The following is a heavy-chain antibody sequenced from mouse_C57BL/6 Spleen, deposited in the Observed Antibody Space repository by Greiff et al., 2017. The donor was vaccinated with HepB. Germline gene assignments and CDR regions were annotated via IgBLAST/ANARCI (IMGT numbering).Heavy chain of an antibody. V-gene: IGHV1-22*01. Sequence: VQLQQSGPELVKPGASVKMSCKASGYTFTDYNMHWVKQSHGKSLEWIGYINPNNGGTSYNQKFKGKATLTVNKSSSTAYMELRSLTSEDSAVYYCARAYYSNQYYFDYWGQGTTLTVSS. CDR3: ARAYYSNQYYFDY. D-gene: IGHD2-5*01. CDR1: GYTFTDYN. CDR2: INPNNGGT. J-gene: IGHJ2*01.